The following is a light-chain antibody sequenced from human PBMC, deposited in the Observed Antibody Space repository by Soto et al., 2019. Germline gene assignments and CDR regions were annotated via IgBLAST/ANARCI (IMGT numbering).Light chain of an antibody. CDR1: QSVRSNF. J-gene: IGKJ2*02. CDR2: GAS. V-gene: IGKV3-20*01. Sequence: EIVLTQSPGTLSLSPGERATLFCRASQSVRSNFLAWYQHKPGQAPMLLISGASSRATGIPDRYSGSGSGKDFTLTISRLEPEDFALYSCQQYGTTPGTFGQGTKLEIK. CDR3: QQYGTTPGT.